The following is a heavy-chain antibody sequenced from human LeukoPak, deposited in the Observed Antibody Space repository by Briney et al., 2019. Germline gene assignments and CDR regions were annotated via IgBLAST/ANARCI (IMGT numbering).Heavy chain of an antibody. CDR1: GYTFTSYG. CDR3: AVYYDSSGYGTAVDI. CDR2: ISAYNGNT. V-gene: IGHV1-18*01. D-gene: IGHD3-22*01. Sequence: WASVKVSCKASGYTFTSYGISWVRQAPGQGLEWMGWISAYNGNTNYAQKLQGRVTMTTDTSTSTAYMELRSLRSDDTAVYYCAVYYDSSGYGTAVDIWGQGTMVTVSS. J-gene: IGHJ3*02.